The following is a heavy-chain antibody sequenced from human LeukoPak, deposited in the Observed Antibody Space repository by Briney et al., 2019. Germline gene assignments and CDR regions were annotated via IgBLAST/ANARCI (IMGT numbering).Heavy chain of an antibody. J-gene: IGHJ4*02. D-gene: IGHD7-27*01. V-gene: IGHV4-34*01. CDR1: GGSFSGYY. CDR3: ASNWGYSQGH. CDR2: ISLGGNT. Sequence: SETLSLTCAVYGGSFSGYYWSWIRQTPGKGLEWIGEISLGGNTNHNPSLRSRVTISVDQSKNQLFLKLTSVTAADTAIYYCASNWGYSQGHWGQGILVTVSS.